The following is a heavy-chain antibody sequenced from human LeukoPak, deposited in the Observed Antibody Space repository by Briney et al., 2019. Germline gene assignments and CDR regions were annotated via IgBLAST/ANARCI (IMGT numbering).Heavy chain of an antibody. CDR2: IYYSGST. CDR1: GGSISSSSYY. V-gene: IGHV4-39*02. CDR3: AREPTGLDDTYCSSTSCYSVGDAFDI. J-gene: IGHJ3*02. Sequence: PSETLSLTCTVSGGSISSSSYYWGWIRQPPGKGLEWIGSIYYSGSTYYNPSLKSRVTISVDTSKNQFSLKLSSVTAADTAVYYCAREPTGLDDTYCSSTSCYSVGDAFDIWGQGTMVTVSS. D-gene: IGHD2-2*01.